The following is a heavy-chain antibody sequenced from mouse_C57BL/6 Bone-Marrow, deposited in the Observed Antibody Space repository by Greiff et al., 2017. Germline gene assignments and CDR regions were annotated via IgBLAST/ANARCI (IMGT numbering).Heavy chain of an antibody. CDR3: ARGVFITTVVATWDFDY. V-gene: IGHV1-76*01. J-gene: IGHJ2*01. CDR1: GYTFTDYY. D-gene: IGHD1-1*01. CDR2: IYPGSGNT. Sequence: VQLQQSGAELVRPGASVKLSCKASGYTFTDYYINWVKQRPGQGLEWIARIYPGSGNTYYNEKFKGKATLTAAKSSSTAYMQLSSLTSEDSAVYFCARGVFITTVVATWDFDYWGQGTTLTVSS.